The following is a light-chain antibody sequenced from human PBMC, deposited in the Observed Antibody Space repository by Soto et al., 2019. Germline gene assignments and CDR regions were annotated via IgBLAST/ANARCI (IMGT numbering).Light chain of an antibody. CDR1: SSDVGGYNY. CDR3: SSYTSSSSVV. V-gene: IGLV2-14*01. CDR2: EVS. J-gene: IGLJ2*01. Sequence: QSALTQPASVSGSPGPSITISCTGTSSDVGGYNYVSWYQQHPGKAPKLMIYEVSNRPSGVSNRFSGSKSGNTASLTISGLQAEDEADYYCSSYTSSSSVVVCGGTKLTVL.